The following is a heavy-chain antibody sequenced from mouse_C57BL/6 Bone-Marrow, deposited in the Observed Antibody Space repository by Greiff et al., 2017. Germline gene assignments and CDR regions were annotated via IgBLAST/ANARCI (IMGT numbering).Heavy chain of an antibody. CDR1: EFAFPAHD. J-gene: IGHJ3*01. CDR2: ISSDGGTI. CDR3: ANYLLVAY. D-gene: IGHD1-1*01. Sequence: EVKLVESGGGLVQPGESLKLSCESNEFAFPAHDMSWVRKAPEKRLELVADISSDGGTIYYPDTVEGRFIISRDNTKQTLYLQMSSLRSEYTGVYYCANYLLVAYWGQGTLVTVSA. V-gene: IGHV5-2*01.